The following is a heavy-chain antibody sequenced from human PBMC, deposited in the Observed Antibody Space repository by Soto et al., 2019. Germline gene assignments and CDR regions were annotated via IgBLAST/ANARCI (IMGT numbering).Heavy chain of an antibody. J-gene: IGHJ4*02. D-gene: IGHD2-2*01. CDR3: ARDKPTLSHIVPAAQPPSFDY. CDR2: ISAYNGNT. CDR1: GYTFTSYG. V-gene: IGHV1-18*01. Sequence: EASVKVSCKASGYTFTSYGISWVRQAPGQGLEWMGWISAYNGNTNYAQKLQGRVTMTTDTSTSTAYMELRSLRSDDTAVYYCARDKPTLSHIVPAAQPPSFDYWGQGTLVTVSS.